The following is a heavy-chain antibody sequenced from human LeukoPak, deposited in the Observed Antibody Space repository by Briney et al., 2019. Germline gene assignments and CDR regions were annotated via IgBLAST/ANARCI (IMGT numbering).Heavy chain of an antibody. CDR2: INPSGGST. J-gene: IGHJ4*02. CDR3: ARGTSGYHDY. Sequence: ASVKVSCKASGGTFSSYSISWVRQAPGQGLEWMGIINPSGGSTSYAQKFQGRVTMTRDMSTSTVYMELSSLRSEDTAVYYCARGTSGYHDYWGQGTLVTVSS. D-gene: IGHD3-22*01. V-gene: IGHV1-46*01. CDR1: GGTFSSYS.